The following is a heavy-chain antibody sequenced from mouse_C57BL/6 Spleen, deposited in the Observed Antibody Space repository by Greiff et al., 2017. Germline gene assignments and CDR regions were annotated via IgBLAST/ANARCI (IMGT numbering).Heavy chain of an antibody. Sequence: QVQLQQPGAELVRPGSSVTLSCKASGYTFTSYWMDWVKQRPGQGLEWIGNIYPSDSETHYNQKFKDKDTLTVDKSSSTAYMQLSSLTSEDSAVXYCARHYVDYAMDYWGQGTSVTVSS. D-gene: IGHD1-1*02. V-gene: IGHV1-61*01. CDR3: ARHYVDYAMDY. CDR2: IYPSDSET. J-gene: IGHJ4*01. CDR1: GYTFTSYW.